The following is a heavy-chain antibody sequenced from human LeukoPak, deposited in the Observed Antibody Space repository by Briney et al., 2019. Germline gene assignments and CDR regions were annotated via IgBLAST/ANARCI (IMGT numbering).Heavy chain of an antibody. CDR3: ARYLRVVVAAKYYFDY. CDR1: GGSISSSSYY. V-gene: IGHV4-39*01. CDR2: IYYSGST. J-gene: IGHJ4*02. Sequence: ASETLSLTCTVSGGSISSSSYYWGWIRQPPGKGLEWIGSIYYSGSTYYNPSLKSRVTISVDTSKNQFSLKLSSVTAADTAVYYCARYLRVVVAAKYYFDYWGQGTLVTVSS. D-gene: IGHD2-15*01.